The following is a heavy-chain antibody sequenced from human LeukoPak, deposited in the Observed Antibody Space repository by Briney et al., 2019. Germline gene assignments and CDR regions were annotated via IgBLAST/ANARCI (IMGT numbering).Heavy chain of an antibody. J-gene: IGHJ4*02. D-gene: IGHD2-8*01. CDR3: AKTLVFTNYIGGTSYFHS. Sequence: GGSLRLSCAASGFIFSDYAMSWVRQAPGKGLEWVSTISGSGTKTDYADSVKGWFTISRDSSQKTLYMQMNSLRAEDTAVYYCAKTLVFTNYIGGTSYFHSWGQGTLVTVSS. V-gene: IGHV3-23*01. CDR1: GFIFSDYA. CDR2: ISGSGTKT.